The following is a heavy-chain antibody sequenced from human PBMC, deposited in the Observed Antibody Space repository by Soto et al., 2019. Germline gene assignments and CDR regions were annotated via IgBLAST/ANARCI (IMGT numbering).Heavy chain of an antibody. J-gene: IGHJ4*02. D-gene: IGHD1-1*01. CDR1: GFSLSTSGVS. Sequence: QITLKESGPTLVKPTQTLTLTCTFSGFSLSTSGVSVGWIRQPPGKALEWLALIYWDDDKRYSPSLESRLTITKDTSKNQVVLTMTNVDPVDAATYYCAHNWNDRFQYWGQGTLVTVSS. V-gene: IGHV2-5*02. CDR2: IYWDDDK. CDR3: AHNWNDRFQY.